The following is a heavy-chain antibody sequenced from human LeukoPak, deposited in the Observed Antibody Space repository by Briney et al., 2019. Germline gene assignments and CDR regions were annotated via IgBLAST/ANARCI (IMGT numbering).Heavy chain of an antibody. Sequence: GSLRLSCAASGFSFSSYWMHWVRQAPGKGPVWVARISPDGSSALSADSVRGRFTISRDNADNTLYLQLNSLRAEDTAVYYCARVSFCPRCHFDYWGQGTLVTVSS. CDR2: ISPDGSSA. J-gene: IGHJ4*02. CDR3: ARVSFCPRCHFDY. V-gene: IGHV3-74*03. D-gene: IGHD2/OR15-2a*01. CDR1: GFSFSSYW.